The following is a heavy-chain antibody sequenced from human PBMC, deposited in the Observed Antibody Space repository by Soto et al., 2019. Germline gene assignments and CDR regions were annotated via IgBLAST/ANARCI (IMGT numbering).Heavy chain of an antibody. CDR3: ARQGVGPLHGLVDV. J-gene: IGHJ6*02. CDR2: VHHSWGS. D-gene: IGHD1-26*01. V-gene: IGHV4-59*08. CDR1: GGSISSYY. Sequence: QVQLQESGPGLVKPSETLSLSCTVSGGSISSYYWSWFRQSPGKRMEWIGYVHHSWGSSYNPSLQSRVALSRDTSKSQFTLKVTSVTATDTAVYYCARQGVGPLHGLVDVWGQGTTVTVSS.